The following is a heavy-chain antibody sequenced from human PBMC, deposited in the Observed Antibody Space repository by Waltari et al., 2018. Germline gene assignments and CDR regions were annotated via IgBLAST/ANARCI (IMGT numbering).Heavy chain of an antibody. CDR2: IYSGGST. CDR1: GFTFSSYA. V-gene: IGHV3-23*03. J-gene: IGHJ4*02. CDR3: AKGGYCSGGSCYPHLDY. D-gene: IGHD2-15*01. Sequence: EVQLLESGGGLVQPGGSLRLSCAASGFTFSSYAMSWVRQAPGKGLEWVSVIYSGGSTYYADSVKGRFTISRDNSKNTLYLQMNSPRAEDTAVYYCAKGGYCSGGSCYPHLDYWGQGTLVTVSS.